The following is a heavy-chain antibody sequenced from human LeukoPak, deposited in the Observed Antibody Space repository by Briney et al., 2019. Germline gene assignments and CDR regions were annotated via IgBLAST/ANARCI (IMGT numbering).Heavy chain of an antibody. CDR3: ARDYGDYGNYYYYGMDV. J-gene: IGHJ6*02. V-gene: IGHV1-69*13. D-gene: IGHD4-17*01. Sequence: GASVKVSCKASGGTFSSYAISWVRQAPGQGLEWMGGIIPIFGTANYAQKFQGRVTITADESTSTAYMELSSLRSEDTAVYYCARDYGDYGNYYYYGMDVWGQGTTVTVPS. CDR2: IIPIFGTA. CDR1: GGTFSSYA.